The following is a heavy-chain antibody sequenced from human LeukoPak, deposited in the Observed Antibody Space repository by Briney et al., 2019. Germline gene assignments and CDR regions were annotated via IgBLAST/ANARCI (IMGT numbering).Heavy chain of an antibody. Sequence: GGSLRLSCAASGFTFSSYGMHWVRQAPGKGLEWVAFIRYDGSNKYYADSVKGRLTISRDNFNNALYLQMNGLRLEDTAVYYCATLRDIVLVATTPTDVWGKGTTVIVSS. CDR3: ATLRDIVLVATTPTDV. D-gene: IGHD2-2*01. CDR1: GFTFSSYG. V-gene: IGHV3-30*02. J-gene: IGHJ6*04. CDR2: IRYDGSNK.